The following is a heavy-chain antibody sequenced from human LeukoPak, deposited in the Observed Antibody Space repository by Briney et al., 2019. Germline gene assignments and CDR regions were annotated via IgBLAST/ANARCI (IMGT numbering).Heavy chain of an antibody. V-gene: IGHV4-38-2*02. J-gene: IGHJ6*03. CDR2: IYHSGST. CDR3: ARAPSDSSGYSSYYYYMDV. CDR1: GYSISSGYY. Sequence: SETLSLTCTVSGYSISSGYYWGWIRQPPGKGLEWIGSIYHSGSTYYNPSLKSRVTISVDTSKNQCSLKLSSVTAADTAVYYCARAPSDSSGYSSYYYYMDVWGKGTTVTVSS. D-gene: IGHD3-22*01.